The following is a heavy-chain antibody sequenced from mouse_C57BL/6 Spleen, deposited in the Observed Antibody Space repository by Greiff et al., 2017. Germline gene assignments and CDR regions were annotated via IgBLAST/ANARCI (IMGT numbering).Heavy chain of an antibody. J-gene: IGHJ1*03. D-gene: IGHD1-1*01. CDR1: GYTFTSYW. Sequence: QVQLQQPGAELVKPGASVKLSCKASGYTFTSYWMHWVKQRPGQGLEWIGMIHPNSGSTNYNEKFKSKATLTVDKSSSTAYMQLSSLTSEDSAVYYCARGNYYGSSYGGYFDVWGTGTTVTVSS. V-gene: IGHV1-64*01. CDR3: ARGNYYGSSYGGYFDV. CDR2: IHPNSGST.